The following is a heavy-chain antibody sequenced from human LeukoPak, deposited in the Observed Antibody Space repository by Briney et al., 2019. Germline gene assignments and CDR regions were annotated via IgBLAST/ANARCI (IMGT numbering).Heavy chain of an antibody. CDR3: AKDRWVAGTVCFDY. V-gene: IGHV3-33*06. CDR2: IWYDGSNK. J-gene: IGHJ4*02. Sequence: GGSLRLSCAASGFTFSSYGMHWVRQAPGKGLEWVAVIWYDGSNKCYADSVKGRFTISRDNSKNTLYLQMNSLRAEDTAVYYCAKDRWVAGTVCFDYWGQGTLVTVSS. CDR1: GFTFSSYG. D-gene: IGHD6-19*01.